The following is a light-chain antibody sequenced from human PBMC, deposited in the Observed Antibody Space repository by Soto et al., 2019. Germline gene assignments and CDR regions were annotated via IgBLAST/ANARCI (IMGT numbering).Light chain of an antibody. CDR1: QSVSNS. CDR2: VVA. J-gene: IGKJ5*01. CDR3: QQHSEWSFIT. Sequence: EIVLTQSPATLSLSPGERATLSCRASQSVSNSLAWYQQKPGQAPRLLMYVVATRATGIPARFSGSGSVTDFILTISSLEPEDFAVYYCQQHSEWSFITFGQGTRLKIK. V-gene: IGKV3-11*01.